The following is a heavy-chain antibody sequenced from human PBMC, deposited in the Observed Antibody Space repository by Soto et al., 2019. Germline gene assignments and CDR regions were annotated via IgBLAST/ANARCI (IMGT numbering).Heavy chain of an antibody. D-gene: IGHD6-13*01. CDR1: GYSFDTYW. CDR2: IYPGDSDT. V-gene: IGHV5-51*01. Sequence: GESLKISCKGSGYSFDTYWIGWVRQMPGKGLEWMGIIYPGDSDTRYSPSFQGQVTFSADKSITTAYLQWSSLKASDTAMYYCARRYRFREVPSRPLRPLDVWGQGTTVTVSS. J-gene: IGHJ6*02. CDR3: ARRYRFREVPSRPLRPLDV.